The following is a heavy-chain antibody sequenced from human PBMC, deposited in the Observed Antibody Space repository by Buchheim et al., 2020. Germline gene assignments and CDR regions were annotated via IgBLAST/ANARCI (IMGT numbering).Heavy chain of an antibody. CDR1: GGSFSGYY. D-gene: IGHD2-2*03. CDR3: ARLGIVVVPAAIVLYYYYGMDV. Sequence: QVQLQQWGAGLLKPSETLSLTCAVYGGSFSGYYWSWIRQPPGKGLEWIGEINHSGSTNYNPSLKSRVTISVDTSKNQSSLKLSSVTAADTAVYYCARLGIVVVPAAIVLYYYYGMDVWGQGTT. J-gene: IGHJ6*02. V-gene: IGHV4-34*01. CDR2: INHSGST.